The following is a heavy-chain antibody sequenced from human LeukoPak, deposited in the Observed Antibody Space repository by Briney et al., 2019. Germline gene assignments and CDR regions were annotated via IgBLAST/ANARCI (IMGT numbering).Heavy chain of an antibody. CDR2: IRQDGSEE. D-gene: IGHD4-17*01. CDR3: AKDIFYGDYGSEYFDY. CDR1: GFIFNTYW. V-gene: IGHV3-7*03. J-gene: IGHJ4*02. Sequence: GGSLRLSCAASGFIFNTYWMSWVRQAPGKGLEWVANIRQDGSEEYYVDSVKGRFTISRDNAKNSLYLQMNSLRAEDTALYYCAKDIFYGDYGSEYFDYWGQGTLVTVSS.